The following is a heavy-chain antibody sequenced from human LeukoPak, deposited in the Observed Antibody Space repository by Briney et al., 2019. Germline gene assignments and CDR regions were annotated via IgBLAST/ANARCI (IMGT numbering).Heavy chain of an antibody. V-gene: IGHV1-69*01. D-gene: IGHD4-17*01. CDR1: GGTFSSYA. Sequence: SVKVSCKASGGTFSSYAISWVRQAPGQGLEWMGGIIPIFGTANYAQKFQGRVTITADESTSTAYMELSSLRSEDTAVYYCAREKPKGDYVMDYWGQGTLVTVSS. CDR2: IIPIFGTA. J-gene: IGHJ4*02. CDR3: AREKPKGDYVMDY.